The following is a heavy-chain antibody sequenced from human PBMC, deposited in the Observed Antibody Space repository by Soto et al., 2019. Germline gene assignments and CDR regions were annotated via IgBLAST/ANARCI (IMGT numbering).Heavy chain of an antibody. CDR1: VDSITTYY. CDR3: ARFSNNWFQTEGMDV. D-gene: IGHD1-1*01. CDR2: IDASGNT. V-gene: IGHV4-4*07. Sequence: PSETLSLTCTVSVDSITTYYWNWIRQPAGKGLEWIGRIDASGNTNYNPSLNSRVTLSVDTSKKQFSLKLTSVTAADTAVYYCARFSNNWFQTEGMDVWGQGTTVTVPS. J-gene: IGHJ6*02.